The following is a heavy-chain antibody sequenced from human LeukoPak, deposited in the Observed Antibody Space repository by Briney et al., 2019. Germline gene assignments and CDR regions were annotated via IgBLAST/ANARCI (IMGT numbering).Heavy chain of an antibody. J-gene: IGHJ6*02. CDR1: GGSFSGYY. D-gene: IGHD1-26*01. CDR3: ASLATDHYYGMDV. CDR2: INHSGST. V-gene: IGHV4-34*01. Sequence: SETLSLTCAVYGGSFSGYYWSWIRQPPGKGLEWIGEINHSGSTNYNPSLKSRVAISVDTSKNQFSLKLSSVTAADTAVYYCASLATDHYYGMDVWGQGTTVTVSS.